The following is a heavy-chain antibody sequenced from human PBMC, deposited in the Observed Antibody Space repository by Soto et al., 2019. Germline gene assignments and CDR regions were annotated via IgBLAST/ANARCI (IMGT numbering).Heavy chain of an antibody. CDR3: ASGRFLEWFGY. D-gene: IGHD3-3*01. Sequence: QVQLVESGGGVVQPGRSLRLSCAASGFTFSSYGMHWVRQAPGKGLEWVAVIWYDGSNKYYADSVKGRFTISRDNSKNTLYLQMNSLKAEDTAVYYCASGRFLEWFGYWGQGTLVTVSS. J-gene: IGHJ4*02. CDR2: IWYDGSNK. V-gene: IGHV3-33*01. CDR1: GFTFSSYG.